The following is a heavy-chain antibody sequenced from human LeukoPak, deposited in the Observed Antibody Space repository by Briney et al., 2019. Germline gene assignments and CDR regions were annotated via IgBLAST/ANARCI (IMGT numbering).Heavy chain of an antibody. D-gene: IGHD3-22*01. CDR3: AKEEYYCDSSGYPFDY. CDR2: ISYDGSNK. J-gene: IGHJ4*02. V-gene: IGHV3-30*18. Sequence: GGSLRLSCAASGFTVNNNYMNWVRQAPGKGLEWVAVISYDGSNKYYADSVKGRFTISRDNSKNTLYLQMNSLRAEDTAVYYCAKEEYYCDSSGYPFDYWGQGTLVTVSS. CDR1: GFTVNNNY.